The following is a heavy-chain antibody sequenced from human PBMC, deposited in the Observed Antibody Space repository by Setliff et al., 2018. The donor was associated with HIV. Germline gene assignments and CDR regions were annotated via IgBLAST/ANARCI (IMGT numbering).Heavy chain of an antibody. CDR2: IYTRGST. CDR3: ATYADRESNRFDP. V-gene: IGHV4-61*02. CDR1: GGSISSGTYY. Sequence: SETLSLTCTVSGGSISSGTYYWSWIRQPAGKGLEWIGRIYTRGSTNYNPSLKSRVTISVDTSKNQLSLKLSSVTAADAAVYYCATYADRESNRFDPWGQGILVTVSS. J-gene: IGHJ5*02. D-gene: IGHD3-10*01.